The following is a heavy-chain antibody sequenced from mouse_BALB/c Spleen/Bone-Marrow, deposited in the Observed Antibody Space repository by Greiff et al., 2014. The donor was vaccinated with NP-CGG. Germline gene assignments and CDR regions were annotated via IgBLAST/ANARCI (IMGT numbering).Heavy chain of an antibody. CDR3: ARRITTARAMDY. Sequence: VNLVESGAELVRPGTSVKVSCKASGYAFTNYLIEWVKQRPGQGLEWIGVINPGSGGTNYNEKFKGKATLTADKSSSTAYMQLSSLTSDDSAVYFCARRITTARAMDYWGQGTSVTVSS. CDR1: GYAFTNYL. CDR2: INPGSGGT. D-gene: IGHD1-2*01. V-gene: IGHV1-54*01. J-gene: IGHJ4*01.